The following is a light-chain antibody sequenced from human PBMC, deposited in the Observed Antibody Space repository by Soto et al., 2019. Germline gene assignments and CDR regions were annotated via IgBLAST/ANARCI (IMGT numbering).Light chain of an antibody. V-gene: IGKV1-5*01. CDR2: DAS. J-gene: IGKJ1*01. Sequence: DIQMTQSPSTLSASVGDRVTITCRASQSISSWLAWYQQKPGKASKVLIYDASSLESGVPSRFSGSGSGTEFSLTISSLQSEDFAVYYCQQYNNWWTFGQGTKVAIK. CDR1: QSISSW. CDR3: QQYNNWWT.